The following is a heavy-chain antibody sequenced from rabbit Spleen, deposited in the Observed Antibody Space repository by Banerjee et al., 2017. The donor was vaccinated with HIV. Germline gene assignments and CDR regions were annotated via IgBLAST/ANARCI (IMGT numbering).Heavy chain of an antibody. D-gene: IGHD6-1*01. CDR3: ARKPNTYNYRYPDLNL. V-gene: IGHV1S45*01. Sequence: QEQLEESGGGLVQPEGSLTLTCKASGFDLSSYYYMCWVRQAPGKGLEWIACIYTGSSGSTYYASWAKGRFTISKASSTTVTLQMTSLTAADTATYFCARKPNTYNYRYPDLNLWGPGTLVTVS. CDR2: IYTGSSGST. CDR1: GFDLSSYYY. J-gene: IGHJ4*01.